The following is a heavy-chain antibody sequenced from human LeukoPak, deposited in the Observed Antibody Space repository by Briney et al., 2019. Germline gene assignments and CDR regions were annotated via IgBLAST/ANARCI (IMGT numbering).Heavy chain of an antibody. CDR1: GYTFTSYG. Sequence: ASVKVSCKASGYTFTSYGISWVRQAPGEGLEWMGIINPTGGSTSYAQKFQGRVTMTRDTSTSTVYMELSSLRSEDTAVYYCAREHYHKIHSVMVTAPDYWGQGTLVIVSS. J-gene: IGHJ4*02. CDR3: AREHYHKIHSVMVTAPDY. V-gene: IGHV1-46*01. D-gene: IGHD2-21*02. CDR2: INPTGGST.